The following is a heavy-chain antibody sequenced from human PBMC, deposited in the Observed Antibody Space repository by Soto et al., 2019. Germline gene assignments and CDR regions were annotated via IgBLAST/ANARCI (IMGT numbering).Heavy chain of an antibody. D-gene: IGHD2-8*01. CDR2: IYPGDSDT. CDR3: ARGYCTTNICDPWFDP. Sequence: XESLTISCTGVGYSFTSYWIGWVRQMPGKGLEWMGIIYPGDSDTRYSPSFQGQVTISADKSISTVYLQWSSLKASDTAMYYCARGYCTTNICDPWFDPWGQGTLVTVSS. J-gene: IGHJ5*02. CDR1: GYSFTSYW. V-gene: IGHV5-51*01.